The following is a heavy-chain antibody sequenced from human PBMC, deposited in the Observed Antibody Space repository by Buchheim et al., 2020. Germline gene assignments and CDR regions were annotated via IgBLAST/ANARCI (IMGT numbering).Heavy chain of an antibody. CDR1: GFTFSSYA. D-gene: IGHD4-11*01. CDR2: ISYDGSNK. V-gene: IGHV3-30-3*01. J-gene: IGHJ6*02. CDR3: AREGVRSNYKYYYGMDV. Sequence: QVQLVESGGGVVQPGRSLRLSCAASGFTFSSYAMHWVRQAPGKGLEWVAVISYDGSNKYYADSVKGRFTISRDNSKNTLYLQMNSLRAEDTAVYYCAREGVRSNYKYYYGMDVWGQGTT.